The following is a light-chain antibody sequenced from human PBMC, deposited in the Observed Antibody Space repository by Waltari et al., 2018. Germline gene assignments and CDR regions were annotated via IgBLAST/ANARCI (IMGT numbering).Light chain of an antibody. Sequence: QSVLTQPPSASGPPGQRVTISCSGSSSKIGNNPVNWYRQLPGMAPQLLIYKTVQRPSGVPDRFSASKSGTSASLAISGLQSEDEADYYCAAWDDSLNVWVFGGGTKLTVL. V-gene: IGLV1-44*01. CDR1: SSKIGNNP. CDR3: AAWDDSLNVWV. J-gene: IGLJ3*02. CDR2: KTV.